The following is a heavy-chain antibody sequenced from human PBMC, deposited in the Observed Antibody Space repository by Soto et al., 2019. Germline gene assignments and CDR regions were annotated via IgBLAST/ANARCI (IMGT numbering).Heavy chain of an antibody. CDR2: MNPDNGKT. CDR3: ARPLCSSTRCGPYFFDS. J-gene: IGHJ4*02. V-gene: IGHV1-8*01. CDR1: GYTFTSND. Sequence: QVQLVQSGAEVKKPGASVKVSCKASGYTFTSNDINWVRQAPGQGPEWMGWMNPDNGKTGFAQKFQGRHTMTRNTSISTAYMELSSLRSDDTAVYFCARPLCSSTRCGPYFFDSWGQGSLVTVSS. D-gene: IGHD2-2*01.